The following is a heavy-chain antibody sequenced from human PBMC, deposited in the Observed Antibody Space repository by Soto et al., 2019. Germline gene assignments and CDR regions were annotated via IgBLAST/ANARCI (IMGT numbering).Heavy chain of an antibody. CDR1: GFTFSSYS. V-gene: IGHV3-21*01. CDR3: ARDCIAVAGTIYYYYMDV. Sequence: EVQLVESGGGLVKPGGSLRLSCAASGFTFSSYSLNWVRQAPGKGLEWVSSISSSSSYIYYADSVKGRFTISRDNAKNSLYLHMNSQRAEDTAVYYCARDCIAVAGTIYYYYMDVWGKGTTVTVSS. J-gene: IGHJ6*03. CDR2: ISSSSSYI. D-gene: IGHD6-19*01.